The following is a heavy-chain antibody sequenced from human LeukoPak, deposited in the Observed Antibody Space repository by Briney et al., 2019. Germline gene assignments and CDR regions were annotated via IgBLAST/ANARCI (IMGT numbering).Heavy chain of an antibody. D-gene: IGHD3-10*01. CDR1: GFTFSSYW. V-gene: IGHV3-7*03. CDR3: ARVRTDYYGSGSYYRYYYYGMDV. Sequence: GGSLRLSCAASGFTFSSYWMSWVRQAPGKGLEWVANIKQDGSEKYYVDSVKGRFTISRDNAKNSLYLQMNSLRAEDTAVYYCARVRTDYYGSGSYYRYYYYGMDVWGKGTTVTVSS. J-gene: IGHJ6*04. CDR2: IKQDGSEK.